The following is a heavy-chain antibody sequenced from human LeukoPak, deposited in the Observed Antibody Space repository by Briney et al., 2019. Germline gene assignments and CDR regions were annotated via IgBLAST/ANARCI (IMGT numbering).Heavy chain of an antibody. CDR3: ARAHLRWGVGAFDI. Sequence: SETLSLTCTVSGGSISSSSYYWGWIRQPPGKGLEWIGSIYYSGSTYYNPSLKSRVTISVNTSKNQFSLKLSSVTAADTAVYYCARAHLRWGVGAFDIWGQGTMVTVSS. CDR1: GGSISSSSYY. CDR2: IYYSGST. D-gene: IGHD3-10*01. J-gene: IGHJ3*02. V-gene: IGHV4-39*07.